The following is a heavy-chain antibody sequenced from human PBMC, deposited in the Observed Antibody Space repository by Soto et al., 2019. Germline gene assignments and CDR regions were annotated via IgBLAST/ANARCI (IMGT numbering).Heavy chain of an antibody. CDR1: GGSISSSNW. J-gene: IGHJ5*02. D-gene: IGHD2-2*01. CDR3: AVRGIVVVPAAILPSGFDP. Sequence: SETLSLTCAVSGGSISSSNWWSWVRQPPGKGLEWIGEIYHSGSTNYNPSLKSRVTISVDKSKNQFSLKLSSVTAADTAVYYCAVRGIVVVPAAILPSGFDPWGQGTLVTVSS. V-gene: IGHV4-4*02. CDR2: IYHSGST.